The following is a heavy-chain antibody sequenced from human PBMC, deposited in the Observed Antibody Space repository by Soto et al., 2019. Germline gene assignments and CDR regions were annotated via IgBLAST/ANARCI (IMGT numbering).Heavy chain of an antibody. CDR2: IYYSGST. CDR3: ARHSGGYCSSTSCYYVY. V-gene: IGHV4-39*01. D-gene: IGHD2-2*01. J-gene: IGHJ4*02. CDR1: GGSISSSSYY. Sequence: SETLSLTCTVSGGSISSSSYYWGWIRQPPGKGLEWIGSIYYSGSTYYNPSLKSRVTISVDTSKNQFSLKLSSVTAADTAVYYCARHSGGYCSSTSCYYVYWGQGTLVTVSS.